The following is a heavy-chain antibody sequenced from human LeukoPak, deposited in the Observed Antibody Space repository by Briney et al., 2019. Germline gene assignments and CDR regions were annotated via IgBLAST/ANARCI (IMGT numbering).Heavy chain of an antibody. CDR3: ARGRNLEWFDY. D-gene: IGHD3-3*01. J-gene: IGHJ5*01. Sequence: SETLSLTCTVSGDSFRSCYWSWIRQPPGKGLEWIGYIYYSGSTNYNPSLKSRVTISVDTSNNQFSLKLNSVTAADTAVYYCARGRNLEWFDYWGQGTLVTGSS. CDR2: IYYSGST. CDR1: GDSFRSCY. V-gene: IGHV4-59*01.